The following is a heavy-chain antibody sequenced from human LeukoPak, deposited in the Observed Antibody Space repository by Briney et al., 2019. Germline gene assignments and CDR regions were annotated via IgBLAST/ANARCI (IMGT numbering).Heavy chain of an antibody. D-gene: IGHD5-18*01. CDR1: GFTFSSYE. Sequence: PGGSLRLSCAASGFTFSSYEMNWVRQAPGKGLEWVSYISSSGSTIYYADSVKGRFTISRDNSKNTLYLQMNSLRAEDTAVYYCAREGSYGPFDYWGQGTLVTVSS. J-gene: IGHJ4*02. CDR3: AREGSYGPFDY. V-gene: IGHV3-48*03. CDR2: ISSSGSTI.